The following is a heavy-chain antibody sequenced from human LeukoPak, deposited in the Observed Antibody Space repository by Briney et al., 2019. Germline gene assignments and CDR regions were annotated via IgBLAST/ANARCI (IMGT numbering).Heavy chain of an antibody. J-gene: IGHJ6*02. CDR1: GGTFSSYA. Sequence: VASVKVSCKASGGTFSSYAISWVRQATGQGLEWMGWMNPNSGNTGYAQKFQGRVTMTRNTSISTAYMELSSLRSEDTAVYYCARVEGGYCSGGSCYFWDGYYYYYGMDVWGQGTTVTVSS. CDR2: MNPNSGNT. CDR3: ARVEGGYCSGGSCYFWDGYYYYYGMDV. D-gene: IGHD2-15*01. V-gene: IGHV1-8*02.